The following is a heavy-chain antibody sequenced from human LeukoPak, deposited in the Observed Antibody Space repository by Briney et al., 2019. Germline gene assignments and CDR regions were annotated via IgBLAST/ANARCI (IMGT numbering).Heavy chain of an antibody. Sequence: SQTLSLTCTVSGGSISSGDYYWSWIRQPPGKGLEWIGYIYYSGSTNYNPSLKSRVTISVDTSKNQFSLKLSSVTAADTAVYYCARGLAVAGQNWFDPWGQGTLVTVSS. J-gene: IGHJ5*02. CDR1: GGSISSGDYY. D-gene: IGHD6-19*01. V-gene: IGHV4-30-4*01. CDR3: ARGLAVAGQNWFDP. CDR2: IYYSGST.